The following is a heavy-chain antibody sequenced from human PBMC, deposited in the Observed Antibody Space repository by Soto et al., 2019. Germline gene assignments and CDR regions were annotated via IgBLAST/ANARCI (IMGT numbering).Heavy chain of an antibody. V-gene: IGHV4-31*03. CDR3: ARSLPLRYADY. CDR1: GVSISSGDYY. J-gene: IGHJ4*02. Sequence: LSLTCTVSGVSISSGDYYWSWIRQLPGKGREWIGYIYYSGSTYYDPSLTRRVSMSVDTSKNQFSLKLTSVTAADTAVYYCARSLPLRYADYWGQGTLVTVSS. D-gene: IGHD3-9*01. CDR2: IYYSGST.